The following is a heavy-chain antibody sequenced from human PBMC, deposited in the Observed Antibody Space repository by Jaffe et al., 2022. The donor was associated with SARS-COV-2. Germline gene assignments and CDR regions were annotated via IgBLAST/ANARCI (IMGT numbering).Heavy chain of an antibody. CDR3: ANPRVGETWNAFDF. J-gene: IGHJ3*01. D-gene: IGHD1-26*01. V-gene: IGHV3-23*01. Sequence: EVQLLESGGTLVQPGGSLRLSCVASGFNFRLFAMSWVRQAPGKGLEWVSGISGGGDSTYYADSVRGRFTLSRDNSRNTLYLQMDSLKVEDTAVYYCANPRVGETWNAFDFWGQGTMVTVSS. CDR2: ISGGGDST. CDR1: GFNFRLFA.